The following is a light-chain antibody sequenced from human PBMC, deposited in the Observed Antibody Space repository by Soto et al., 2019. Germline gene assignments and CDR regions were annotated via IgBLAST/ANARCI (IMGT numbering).Light chain of an antibody. Sequence: DIQLTQSPSFLSASVGDRVTITCRASQGISRYLAWYQQKTGKAPKLLIYAASTLQSGVTSTFSGSRSGTEFQLTIISLQHQDLSSYYCQQLNSYPSFTFGPGPKVDIK. CDR1: QGISRY. V-gene: IGKV1-9*01. J-gene: IGKJ3*01. CDR2: AAS. CDR3: QQLNSYPSFT.